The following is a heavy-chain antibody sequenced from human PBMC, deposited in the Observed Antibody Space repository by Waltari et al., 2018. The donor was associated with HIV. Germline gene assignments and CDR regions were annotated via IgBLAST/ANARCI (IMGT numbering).Heavy chain of an antibody. CDR1: GFTFGDHA. J-gene: IGHJ4*02. Sequence: EVHLVESGGGLVQPGRSLRLSCTASGFTFGDHAMSWVRQAPGKGLEWLGFIRSTPYGATTEYAASVKGRFTISRDDSKSVAYLQMNSLKTEDTAVYYCTRDGSGSYAHWGQGTLVTVSS. V-gene: IGHV3-49*04. CDR2: IRSTPYGATT. D-gene: IGHD1-26*01. CDR3: TRDGSGSYAH.